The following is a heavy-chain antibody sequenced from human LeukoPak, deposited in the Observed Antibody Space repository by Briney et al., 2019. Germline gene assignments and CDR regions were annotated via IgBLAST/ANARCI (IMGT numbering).Heavy chain of an antibody. CDR3: AISETRKNYFDY. Sequence: ASVKVSCKASGGTFSSYAISWVRQAPGQGLEWMGGIIPIFGTANYAQKFQGRVTITADESTSTAYMELSSLRSEDTAVYYCAISETRKNYFDYWGQGTLVTVSS. CDR1: GGTFSSYA. V-gene: IGHV1-69*01. J-gene: IGHJ4*02. CDR2: IIPIFGTA.